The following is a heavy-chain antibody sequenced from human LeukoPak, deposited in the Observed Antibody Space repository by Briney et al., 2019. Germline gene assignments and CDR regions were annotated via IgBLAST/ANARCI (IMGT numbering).Heavy chain of an antibody. CDR3: ARWGRRWLQSLYCKEGYFDY. D-gene: IGHD5-24*01. J-gene: IGHJ4*02. CDR2: INPNSGGT. CDR1: VYTFTGYC. Sequence: ASVKVSCKASVYTFTGYCMHWVRQAPGQGLEWMGWINPNSGGTNYAQKFQGRVTMTRDTSISTAYMELSRLRSDDTAVYYCARWGRRWLQSLYCKEGYFDYWGQGTLVTVSS. V-gene: IGHV1-2*02.